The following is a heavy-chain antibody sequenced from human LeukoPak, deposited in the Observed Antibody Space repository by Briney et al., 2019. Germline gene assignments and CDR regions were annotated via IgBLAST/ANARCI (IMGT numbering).Heavy chain of an antibody. CDR3: ARGVGIVGTTTPFEY. Sequence: AGGSLRLSCAASGFTFSTYWMHWVRQAPGRGLLWVSRINSDGSSTTYADSVKGRFTISRDNAENTLYLQMNSLRAEDTPLYYCARGVGIVGTTTPFEYWGQGALVTVSS. CDR2: INSDGSST. J-gene: IGHJ4*02. CDR1: GFTFSTYW. D-gene: IGHD1-26*01. V-gene: IGHV3-74*01.